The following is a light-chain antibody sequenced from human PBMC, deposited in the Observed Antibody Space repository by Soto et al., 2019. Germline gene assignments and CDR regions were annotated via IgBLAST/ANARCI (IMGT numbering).Light chain of an antibody. CDR3: QQYYSNPIT. J-gene: IGKJ5*01. CDR2: WAS. CDR1: QSVLSSSDSKNY. Sequence: DIVMTQSPDSLAVSLGERATINCKSSQSVLSSSDSKNYLAWHQQKPGQPPKLLIYWASTRESGVPERFSGSGSGTDFAITISSLQAEDVAVYYCQQYYSNPITFGQGTRLEIK. V-gene: IGKV4-1*01.